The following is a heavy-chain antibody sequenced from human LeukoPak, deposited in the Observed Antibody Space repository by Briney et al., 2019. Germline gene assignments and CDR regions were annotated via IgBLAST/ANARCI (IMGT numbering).Heavy chain of an antibody. D-gene: IGHD6-19*01. CDR1: GGSISSYY. V-gene: IGHV4-4*07. CDR2: IYTSGST. CDR3: ARVGAVAGRRYNWFDP. Sequence: SETLSLTCTVSGGSISSYYWSWIRQPAGKGLEWIGRIYTSGSTNYNPSLKSRVTMSVDTSKNQFTLKLSSVTAADTAVYYCARVGAVAGRRYNWFDPWGQGTLVTVSS. J-gene: IGHJ5*02.